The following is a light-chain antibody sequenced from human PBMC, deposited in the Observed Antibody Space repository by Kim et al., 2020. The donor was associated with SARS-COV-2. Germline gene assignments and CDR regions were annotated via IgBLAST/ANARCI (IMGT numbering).Light chain of an antibody. J-gene: IGKJ3*01. CDR1: QSLLYSSNNKNY. Sequence: ATTNCKSSQSLLYSSNNKNYLAWYQQKPGQPPKLLIYWASTRESGVPDRFSGSGSGTDFTLSISNLQAEDVAVYYCQQYDDVPYTFGPGTKVDIK. V-gene: IGKV4-1*01. CDR2: WAS. CDR3: QQYDDVPYT.